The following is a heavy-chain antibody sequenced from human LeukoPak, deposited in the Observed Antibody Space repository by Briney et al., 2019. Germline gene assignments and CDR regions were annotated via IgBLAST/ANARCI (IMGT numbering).Heavy chain of an antibody. Sequence: GGSLRLSCAASGFTFDDYGMSWVRQAPGKGLEWVSGINWNGGSTGYADSVKGRFTISRDNAKNSLYLQMNSLRAEDTALYYCARAPEYCSGGSCYSRANFDYWGQGTLVTVSS. CDR1: GFTFDDYG. CDR2: INWNGGST. J-gene: IGHJ4*02. V-gene: IGHV3-20*04. D-gene: IGHD2-15*01. CDR3: ARAPEYCSGGSCYSRANFDY.